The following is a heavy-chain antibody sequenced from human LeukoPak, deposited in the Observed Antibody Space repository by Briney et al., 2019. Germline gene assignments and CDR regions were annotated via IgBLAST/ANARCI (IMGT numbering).Heavy chain of an antibody. D-gene: IGHD3-10*01. CDR3: ARVPMYYYGSGSYPGAFDI. CDR2: INHSGST. V-gene: IGHV4-34*01. Sequence: SETLSLTCAVYGGSFSGYYWSWIRQPPRKGLEWIGEINHSGSTNYNPSLKSRVTISVDTSKNQFSLKLSSVTAADTAVYYCARVPMYYYGSGSYPGAFDIWGQGTMVTVSS. J-gene: IGHJ3*02. CDR1: GGSFSGYY.